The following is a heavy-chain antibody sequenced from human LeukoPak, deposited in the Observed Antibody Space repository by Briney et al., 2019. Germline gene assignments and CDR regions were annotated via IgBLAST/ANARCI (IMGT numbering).Heavy chain of an antibody. CDR3: AKGMRDSDDSSGYYPHYFDY. J-gene: IGHJ4*02. CDR1: GFTFTTYS. V-gene: IGHV3-21*04. D-gene: IGHD3-22*01. Sequence: GGSLRLSCAASGFTFTTYSMNWVRQAPGKGLEWVSSITSSSTSMYYADSVKGRFTISRDNAKNSLYLQMNSLRAEDTAVYYCAKGMRDSDDSSGYYPHYFDYWGQGTLVTVSS. CDR2: ITSSSTSM.